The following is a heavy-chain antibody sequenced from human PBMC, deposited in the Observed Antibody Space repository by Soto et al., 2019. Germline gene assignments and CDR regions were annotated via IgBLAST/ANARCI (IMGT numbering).Heavy chain of an antibody. CDR1: GYTFTSHD. Sequence: QVQLVQSGTEVKKPGASVKVSCKASGYTFTSHDINWVRQATGQGLEWMGWMNPNSGNTGYAQKCQGRVTMTRNTSISTAYMELSSLRSEDTAVYYCARWDYGVYARFDYWGQVTLVTVSS. V-gene: IGHV1-8*01. CDR2: MNPNSGNT. CDR3: ARWDYGVYARFDY. D-gene: IGHD4-17*01. J-gene: IGHJ4*02.